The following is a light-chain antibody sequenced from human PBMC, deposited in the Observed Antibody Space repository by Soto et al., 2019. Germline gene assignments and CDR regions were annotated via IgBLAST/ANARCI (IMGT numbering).Light chain of an antibody. CDR3: QQFGGSPPAFT. J-gene: IGKJ2*01. CDR2: GAS. Sequence: EVVLTQSPGTLSLSPGERATLSCRASQSVSSRNLAWYQQKPGQAPRLLMYGASNRATGIPDRFSGSGSGTDFTLTINRLEPEDFAVFYCQQFGGSPPAFTFGQGTKLEIK. CDR1: QSVSSRN. V-gene: IGKV3-20*01.